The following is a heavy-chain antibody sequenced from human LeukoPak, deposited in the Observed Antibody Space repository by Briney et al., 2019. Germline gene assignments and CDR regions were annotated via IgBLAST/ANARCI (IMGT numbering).Heavy chain of an antibody. CDR3: ARGGGLDV. V-gene: IGHV3-7*03. CDR2: IKQDGSEK. D-gene: IGHD3-16*01. CDR1: GFTFGDTW. J-gene: IGHJ6*02. Sequence: GGSLRLSCAASGFTFGDTWMNWVRQVPGQGLEWVANIKQDGSEKFYVASVRDRFTISRDNGKSSLYLQMSNLRAEDTAVYFCARGGGLDVWGQGATVTVSS.